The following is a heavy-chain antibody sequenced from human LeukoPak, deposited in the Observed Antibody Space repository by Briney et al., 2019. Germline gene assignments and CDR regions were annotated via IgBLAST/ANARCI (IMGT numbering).Heavy chain of an antibody. J-gene: IGHJ4*02. V-gene: IGHV3-23*01. Sequence: GSLRLSCAASGFTFSSYAMSWVRQAPGKGLEWVSAISGSGGSTYYADSVKGRFTISRDNSKNTLYLQMNSLRAEDTAVYYCAKVAQYYDFWSGSGQGFDYWGQGTLVTVSS. CDR2: ISGSGGST. D-gene: IGHD3-3*01. CDR3: AKVAQYYDFWSGSGQGFDY. CDR1: GFTFSSYA.